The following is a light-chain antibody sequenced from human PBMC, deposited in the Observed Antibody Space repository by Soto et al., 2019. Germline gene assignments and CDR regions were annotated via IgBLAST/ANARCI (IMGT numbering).Light chain of an antibody. CDR2: GGS. CDR3: QQYDNLHGT. Sequence: EIVLTQSPDTLSLSPGERGSLSCRASQSVTRSYLAWYQQKPGQAPRLLIYGGSSRATGIPDRFSGSWSGKDFTITISRLETEDLAVYYCQQYDNLHGTFGQGTKLEIK. J-gene: IGKJ2*01. CDR1: QSVTRSY. V-gene: IGKV3-20*01.